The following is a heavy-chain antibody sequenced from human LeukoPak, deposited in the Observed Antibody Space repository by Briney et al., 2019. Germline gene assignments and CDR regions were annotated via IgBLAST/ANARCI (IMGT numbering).Heavy chain of an antibody. Sequence: SETLSLTCIVSDGSISSGDYYWSWIRQPPGKGLEWIGYIYYSGSTYYNPSLKSRVTISVDTSKNQFSLKLSSVTAADTAVYYCARDGILNWFDPWGQGTLVTVSS. CDR3: ARDGILNWFDP. D-gene: IGHD1-26*01. CDR1: DGSISSGDYY. CDR2: IYYSGST. J-gene: IGHJ5*02. V-gene: IGHV4-30-4*01.